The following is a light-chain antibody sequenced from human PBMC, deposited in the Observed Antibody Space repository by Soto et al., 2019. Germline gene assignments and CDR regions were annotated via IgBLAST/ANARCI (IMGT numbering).Light chain of an antibody. Sequence: EIALAQSPGTLSLSPGERATLSCRASQSVSSSYLAWYQQKPGQTPRLLIYGASSRATGIPDRFSGSGSGTDFTLTISRLEPEDFAVYYCQLDGCSPRTFGQGTKVDIK. V-gene: IGKV3-20*01. CDR3: QLDGCSPRT. CDR2: GAS. CDR1: QSVSSSY. J-gene: IGKJ1*01.